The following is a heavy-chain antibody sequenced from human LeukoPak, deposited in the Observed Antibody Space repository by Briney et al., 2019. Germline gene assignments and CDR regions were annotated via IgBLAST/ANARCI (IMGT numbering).Heavy chain of an antibody. CDR3: ARGLFSLRYFDWLHIRTGDAFDI. J-gene: IGHJ3*02. V-gene: IGHV1-18*01. D-gene: IGHD3-9*01. CDR1: GYTFINYG. CDR2: ISAYNDNT. Sequence: ASVKVSCKASGYTFINYGISWVRQAPGQGLEWMGWISAYNDNTKYAQKLQGRVTMTTDTSTSTVYMELSSLRSEDTAVYYCARGLFSLRYFDWLHIRTGDAFDIWGQGTMVTVSS.